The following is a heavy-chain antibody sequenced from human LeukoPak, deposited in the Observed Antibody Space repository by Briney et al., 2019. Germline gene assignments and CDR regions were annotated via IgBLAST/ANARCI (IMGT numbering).Heavy chain of an antibody. V-gene: IGHV1-18*01. CDR2: ISAYNGNT. CDR1: GYTFTSYG. Sequence: ASVKVSCKASGYTFTSYGISWVRQAPGQGLEWMGWISAYNGNTNYAQKLQGRVTMTTDTSTSTAYMELRSLRSDNTAVYYCARIVGAFGGGPDNWFDPWGQGTLVTVSS. D-gene: IGHD1-26*01. CDR3: ARIVGAFGGGPDNWFDP. J-gene: IGHJ5*02.